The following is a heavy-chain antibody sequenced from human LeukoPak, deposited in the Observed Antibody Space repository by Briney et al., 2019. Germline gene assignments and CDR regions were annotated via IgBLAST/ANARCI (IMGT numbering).Heavy chain of an antibody. V-gene: IGHV3-30*02. CDR3: AKGDSN. CDR1: GLIFSNYG. CDR2: IRNDIPKDGINK. Sequence: PGGSLRLSCTTSGLIFSNYGMHWVRQAPGKGLEWVALIRNDIPKDGINKYYADSVRGRFTISRDNSKNTVYLQMNSLRVADTAMYYCAKGDSNWGQGTLVTVSS. J-gene: IGHJ4*02. D-gene: IGHD6-13*01.